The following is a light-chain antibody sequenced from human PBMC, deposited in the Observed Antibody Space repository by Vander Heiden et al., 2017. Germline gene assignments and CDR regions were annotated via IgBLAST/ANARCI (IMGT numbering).Light chain of an antibody. J-gene: IGKJ3*01. Sequence: EIVLTQSPAILSLSPGERATLSCRASHSVGSYLAWYQQKPGQAPRLLIYDASHRATGIPARFRGSGSGTDFTLTISSLEPEDFAVYYCHQRSNWPPTFGPGTKVDIK. CDR3: HQRSNWPPT. V-gene: IGKV3-11*01. CDR2: DAS. CDR1: HSVGSY.